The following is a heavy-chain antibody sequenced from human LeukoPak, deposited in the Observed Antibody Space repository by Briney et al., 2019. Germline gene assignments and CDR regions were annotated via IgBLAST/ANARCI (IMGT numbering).Heavy chain of an antibody. CDR2: ISSSSSYI. CDR3: ARDKPSGSYDYYYGMDV. D-gene: IGHD1-26*01. V-gene: IGHV3-21*01. CDR1: GFTFSSYS. J-gene: IGHJ6*02. Sequence: PGGSLRLSCAASGFTFSSYSMNWVRQAPGKGLEWVSPISSSSSYIYYADSVKGRFTISRDNAKNSLYLQMNSLRAEDTAVYYCARDKPSGSYDYYYGMDVWGQGTTVTVSS.